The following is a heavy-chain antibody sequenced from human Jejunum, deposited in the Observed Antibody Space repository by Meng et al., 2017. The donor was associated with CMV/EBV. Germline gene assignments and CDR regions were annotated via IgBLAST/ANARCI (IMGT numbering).Heavy chain of an antibody. D-gene: IGHD2/OR15-2a*01. CDR1: GYTFTSYH. J-gene: IGHJ4*02. CDR3: ARDLSSDTRFYYAPDY. CDR2: INPNNGGT. V-gene: IGHV1-46*01. Sequence: SGYTFTSYHMHWGRQAPGQGVEGLGIINPNNGGTAGAQRFQGRVSMTGDTATSTFYLTLSSLRSEDTAVYYCARDLSSDTRFYYAPDYWGQGTLVTVSS.